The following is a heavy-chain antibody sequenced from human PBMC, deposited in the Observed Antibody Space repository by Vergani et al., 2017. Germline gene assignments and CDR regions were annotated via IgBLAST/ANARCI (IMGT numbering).Heavy chain of an antibody. Sequence: QLQLQESGPGLVKPSATLSLTCSVSGASIRSSNYYWGWIRQRPGKGLEWIASIYYSGGPYYNPSLKSRVTISVDTSKTQFSLKLSSVTAADTAVYFCARHSTVEWLVKLGWIDPWGKGILVTVSS. CDR1: GASIRSSNYY. V-gene: IGHV4-39*01. CDR2: IYYSGGP. J-gene: IGHJ5*02. D-gene: IGHD6-19*01. CDR3: ARHSTVEWLVKLGWIDP.